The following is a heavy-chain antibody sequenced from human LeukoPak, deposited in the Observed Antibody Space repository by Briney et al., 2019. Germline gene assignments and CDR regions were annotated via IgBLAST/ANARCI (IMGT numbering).Heavy chain of an antibody. CDR2: TSYDESHK. CDR1: GFTFSTNA. J-gene: IGHJ4*02. Sequence: PGGSLRLSCAASGFTFSTNAMHWVRQAPGKGLEWVAVTSYDESHKYYADSVKGRFTISRDNSKNTLYLQMNSLRAEDTAVYYCAKDHGGLAVAGIDFDYWGQGTLVTVSS. D-gene: IGHD6-19*01. V-gene: IGHV3-30-3*01. CDR3: AKDHGGLAVAGIDFDY.